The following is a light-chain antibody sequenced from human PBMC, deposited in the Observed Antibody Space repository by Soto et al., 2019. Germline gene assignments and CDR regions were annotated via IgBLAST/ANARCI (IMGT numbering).Light chain of an antibody. V-gene: IGKV3-15*01. J-gene: IGKJ2*01. CDR1: QSVSSN. Sequence: EIVMTQSPATLSVSPGERATLSCRASQSVSSNLAWYQQKPGQAPRLLIYGASTRATGIPARFSGSGSGTDFTLTISSLQSEDFAVYYCQQYNNWPYTFGRGPSWRSN. CDR2: GAS. CDR3: QQYNNWPYT.